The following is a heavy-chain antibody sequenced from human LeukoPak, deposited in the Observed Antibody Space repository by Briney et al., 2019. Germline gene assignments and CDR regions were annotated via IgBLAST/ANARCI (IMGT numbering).Heavy chain of an antibody. CDR3: ASGGSGSSVYYFDY. CDR1: GGTFSSYA. D-gene: IGHD3-10*01. Sequence: GSSVKVSCKASGGTFSSYAISWVRQAPGQGLEWMGGIIPIFGTANYAQKFQGRVTITADEFTSTAYMELSSLRSEDTAVYYCASGGSGSSVYYFDYWGQGTLVTVSS. V-gene: IGHV1-69*01. CDR2: IIPIFGTA. J-gene: IGHJ4*02.